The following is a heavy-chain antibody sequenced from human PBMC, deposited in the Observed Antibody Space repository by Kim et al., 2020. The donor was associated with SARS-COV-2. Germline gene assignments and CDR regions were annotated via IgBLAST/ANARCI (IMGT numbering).Heavy chain of an antibody. D-gene: IGHD2-15*01. Sequence: GGSLRLSCAASGFTFSSYAMSWVRQAPGKGLEWVSIISGSGGSPFYADSVKGRFTISRDNSKNTLYLQMNSLRAEDTAVYYCAKDPYWSGDDCYYNFYYWGRGLLATSS. J-gene: IGHJ4*01. CDR3: AKDPYWSGDDCYYNFYY. CDR1: GFTFSSYA. CDR2: ISGSGGSP. V-gene: IGHV3-23*01.